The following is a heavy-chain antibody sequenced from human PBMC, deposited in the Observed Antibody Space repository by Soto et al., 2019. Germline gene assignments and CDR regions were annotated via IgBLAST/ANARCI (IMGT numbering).Heavy chain of an antibody. CDR3: ARQTEDLEWLLYFFDY. Sequence: SETLSLTCTVSGGSISSSSYYWGWIRQPPGKGLEWIGSIYYSGSTYYNPSLKSRVTISVDTSKNQFSLKLSSVTAADTAVYYCARQTEDLEWLLYFFDYWGQGTLVTVSS. J-gene: IGHJ4*02. CDR1: GGSISSSSYY. CDR2: IYYSGST. V-gene: IGHV4-39*01. D-gene: IGHD3-3*01.